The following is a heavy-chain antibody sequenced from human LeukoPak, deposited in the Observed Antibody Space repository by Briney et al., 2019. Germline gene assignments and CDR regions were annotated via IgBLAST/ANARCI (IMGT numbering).Heavy chain of an antibody. D-gene: IGHD6-13*01. CDR3: ARDIAGTDCYFDY. Sequence: GSLRLSCAASGFTFSSYGMHWVRQAPGKGLEWVAFIRYDGSNKYYADSVKGRFTISRDNSKNTLYLQMNSLRAEDTAVYYCARDIAGTDCYFDYWGQGTLVTVSS. J-gene: IGHJ4*02. CDR1: GFTFSSYG. V-gene: IGHV3-30*02. CDR2: IRYDGSNK.